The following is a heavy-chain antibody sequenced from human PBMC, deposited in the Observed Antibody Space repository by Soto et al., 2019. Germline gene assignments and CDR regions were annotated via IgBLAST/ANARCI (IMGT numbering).Heavy chain of an antibody. CDR1: GGSVSSGSYY. J-gene: IGHJ2*01. Sequence: QVQLQESGPGLVKPSETLSLTCTVSGGSVSSGSYYWSWIRQPPGKGLEWIGYIYYSGSTNYNPSLKSRVTISVDTSKNPFCLKLSSATAADTAVYYCARALEYYYDSSGYRWYFDLWGRGTLVTVSS. V-gene: IGHV4-61*01. CDR2: IYYSGST. D-gene: IGHD3-22*01. CDR3: ARALEYYYDSSGYRWYFDL.